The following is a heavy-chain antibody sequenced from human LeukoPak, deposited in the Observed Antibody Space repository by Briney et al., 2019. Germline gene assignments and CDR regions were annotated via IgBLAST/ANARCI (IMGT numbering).Heavy chain of an antibody. D-gene: IGHD4-17*01. Sequence: SETLSLTCSVSGGSLGSFSSYYWTWIRQPTGRRLEWIGRVYISGSTDYNPSLESRVTMSMDTSKNQFSLKLSSATAGDTGVYYCARVIVGDYIDYWGQGTLLTVSS. J-gene: IGHJ4*02. CDR1: GGSLGSFSSYY. V-gene: IGHV4-4*07. CDR3: ARVIVGDYIDY. CDR2: VYISGST.